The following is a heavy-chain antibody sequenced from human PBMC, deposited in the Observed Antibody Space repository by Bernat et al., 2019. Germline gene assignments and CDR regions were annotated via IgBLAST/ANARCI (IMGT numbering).Heavy chain of an antibody. CDR3: AKRWGERLSTFDF. Sequence: EVQLLESGGGLVQAGGSLRLSCAASGFTFSSFAMSWVRQAPGKGLEWVSDISDNGAGTNYADSVKGRFTISRDNSKNTLSLQMNTLRAEDTAVYYCAKRWGERLSTFDFWGQGTMVTVSS. D-gene: IGHD1-1*01. CDR2: ISDNGAGT. CDR1: GFTFSSFA. J-gene: IGHJ3*01. V-gene: IGHV3-23*01.